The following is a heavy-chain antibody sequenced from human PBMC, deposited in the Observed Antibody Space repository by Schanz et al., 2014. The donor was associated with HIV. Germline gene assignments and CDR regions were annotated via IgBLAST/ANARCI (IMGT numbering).Heavy chain of an antibody. Sequence: QVRLVESGGGVVQPGRSLRLSCAASGFTFDNYGMHWVRQAPGKGLEWVAVISYDGTNKYYADSVKGRFTISRDNSKNTLYLQMKSLRPEDRAAYYCAKDRNYYDSRYRGKGNYYYYYGMDVWGQGTTVTVSS. D-gene: IGHD3-22*01. V-gene: IGHV3-30*18. J-gene: IGHJ6*02. CDR3: AKDRNYYDSRYRGKGNYYYYYGMDV. CDR1: GFTFDNYG. CDR2: ISYDGTNK.